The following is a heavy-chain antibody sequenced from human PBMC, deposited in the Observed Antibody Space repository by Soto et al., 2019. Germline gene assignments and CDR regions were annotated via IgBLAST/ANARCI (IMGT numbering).Heavy chain of an antibody. J-gene: IGHJ4*02. CDR3: ARGGYSSGCYSPHWREKYYFDY. D-gene: IGHD6-19*01. CDR1: GFTFSSYA. Sequence: EVQLLESGGGLVQPGGSLRLSCAASGFTFSSYAMSWVRQAPGKGLEWVSAISGSGGSTYYADSVKGRFTISRDNSKNTLYLQMNSLRAEDTAVYYCARGGYSSGCYSPHWREKYYFDYWGQGTLVTVSS. CDR2: ISGSGGST. V-gene: IGHV3-23*01.